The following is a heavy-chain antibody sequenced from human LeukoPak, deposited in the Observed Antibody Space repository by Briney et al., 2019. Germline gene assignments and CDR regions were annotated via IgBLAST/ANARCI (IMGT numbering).Heavy chain of an antibody. J-gene: IGHJ4*02. CDR2: ISSSSSYI. CDR3: ARDYCGGDCYPDY. CDR1: GFTFSSYS. V-gene: IGHV3-21*01. Sequence: GGSVRLSCAASGFTFSSYSMNWVRQAPGKGLEWVSSISSSSSYIYYADSVKGRFTISRDNAKNSLYLQMNSLRAEDTAVYYCARDYCGGDCYPDYWGQGTLVTVSS. D-gene: IGHD2-21*02.